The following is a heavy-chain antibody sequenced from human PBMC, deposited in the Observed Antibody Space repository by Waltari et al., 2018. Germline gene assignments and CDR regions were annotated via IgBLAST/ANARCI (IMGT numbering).Heavy chain of an antibody. CDR3: ARDIMPYVGGLDY. CDR2: ISSSVSTR. V-gene: IGHV3-48*03. CDR1: GFTFSSYE. J-gene: IGHJ4*02. D-gene: IGHD3-16*01. Sequence: EVQLVESGGGLVQPGGSLRLSCAASGFTFSSYEMNWVRQAPGKGLEWVSYISSSVSTRYYAASVKGRFTISRDNAKNSLYLQMNSLRAEDTAVYYCARDIMPYVGGLDYWGQGTLVTVSS.